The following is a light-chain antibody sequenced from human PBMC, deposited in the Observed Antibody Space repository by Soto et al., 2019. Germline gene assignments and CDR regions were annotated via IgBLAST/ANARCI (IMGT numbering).Light chain of an antibody. V-gene: IGKV4-1*01. J-gene: IGKJ4*01. CDR3: QQYFTTPLT. CDR1: QSLLSFSSYKNQ. Sequence: DIVMTQSPDSLAVSLGERATINCKSSQSLLSFSSYKNQLAWYQQKPGQPPKLLFFWASTRESGVPDRFIGGGSGTDFTLIISSLQTEDVAVYYCQQYFTTPLTFGGGTKVDIK. CDR2: WAS.